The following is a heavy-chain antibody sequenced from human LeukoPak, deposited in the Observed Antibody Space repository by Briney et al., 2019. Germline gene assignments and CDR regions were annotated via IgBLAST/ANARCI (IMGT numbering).Heavy chain of an antibody. CDR3: AKDKGIQAAVGMDY. CDR2: ISWNSGSI. V-gene: IGHV3-9*03. D-gene: IGHD6-13*01. J-gene: IGHJ4*02. CDR1: GFTFDNYA. Sequence: TGGSLRLSCAASGFTFDNYAMHCVRQAPGKGLEWVSGISWNSGSIGYADSVKGRFTISRDNAQNSLYLQMNSLRAEDMALYCCAKDKGIQAAVGMDYWGQGTLVTVSS.